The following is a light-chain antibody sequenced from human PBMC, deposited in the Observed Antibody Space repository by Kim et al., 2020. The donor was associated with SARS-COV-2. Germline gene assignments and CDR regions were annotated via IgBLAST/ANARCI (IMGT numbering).Light chain of an antibody. V-gene: IGKV3-20*01. CDR1: QRVISRD. CDR2: AAS. J-gene: IGKJ4*01. Sequence: DIELTQSPCTLSLSAGESITLSCRTSQRVISRDLACYQGKPGLAPILLIYAASTRATGTPEWFSGGGSGTDFTLTITRLEPEDIGVYYCQQYSTTPLTFGGGTQRDIK. CDR3: QQYSTTPLT.